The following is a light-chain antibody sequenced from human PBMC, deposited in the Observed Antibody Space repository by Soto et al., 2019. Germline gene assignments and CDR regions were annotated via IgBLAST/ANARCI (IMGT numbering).Light chain of an antibody. J-gene: IGKJ4*01. V-gene: IGKV2-28*01. Sequence: DIVMTQSPLSLPVTPGEPASISCRSSQSLLHSNGYNYLDWYLQKPGQSPQILIYLGSNRASGVTVRCSVSRSGTDFTLKISRVEAEDVGVYYCMPALQTAPTFGGATKVEIK. CDR1: QSLLHSNGYNY. CDR3: MPALQTAPT. CDR2: LGS.